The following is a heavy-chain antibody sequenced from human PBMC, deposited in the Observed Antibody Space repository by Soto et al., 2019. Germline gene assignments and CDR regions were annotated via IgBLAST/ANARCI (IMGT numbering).Heavy chain of an antibody. CDR1: GFTLSSYG. J-gene: IGHJ4*02. D-gene: IGHD6-13*01. Sequence: QVQLVESGGGVVQPGRSLRLSCAASGFTLSSYGMHWVRQAPGKGLEWVAVIWYDGSIEYYADSVKGRLTISRDNSKNTLYLQMNILRAEDTAVYYCARDKTIPAAGPFDYWGQGTLVTVSS. CDR2: IWYDGSIE. CDR3: ARDKTIPAAGPFDY. V-gene: IGHV3-33*01.